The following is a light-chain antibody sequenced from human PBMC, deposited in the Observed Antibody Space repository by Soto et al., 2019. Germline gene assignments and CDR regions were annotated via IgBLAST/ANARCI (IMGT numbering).Light chain of an antibody. CDR2: DVN. Sequence: QSVLTQPPSVSGSPGQSVAISRTGTSSDVGSSNGVSWYQQPPGTAPKLMIYDVNNRPSGVPDRFSGSKSGNTASLTISGLQAEDEADYYCSSYTSSNTYVFGTGTKLTVL. J-gene: IGLJ1*01. V-gene: IGLV2-18*02. CDR3: SSYTSSNTYV. CDR1: SSDVGSSNG.